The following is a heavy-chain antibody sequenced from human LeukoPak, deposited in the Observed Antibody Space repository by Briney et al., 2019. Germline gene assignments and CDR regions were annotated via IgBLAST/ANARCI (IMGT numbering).Heavy chain of an antibody. D-gene: IGHD6-19*01. CDR1: GFTFSNYW. CDR2: IKQAGSEK. CDR3: ARIAVTGTDWFDP. V-gene: IGHV3-7*01. J-gene: IGHJ5*02. Sequence: GGSLRLSCAASGFTFSNYWMSWVRQAPGKGLEWVANIKQAGSEKTYVDSVKGRFTISRDNAKNSLYLQTNSLRAEDTAVYSCARIAVTGTDWFDPWGQGTLVTVSS.